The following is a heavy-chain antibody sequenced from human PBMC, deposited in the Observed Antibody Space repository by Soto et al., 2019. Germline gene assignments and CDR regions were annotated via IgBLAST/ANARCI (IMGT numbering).Heavy chain of an antibody. V-gene: IGHV1-69*01. CDR1: GGTFSSYA. CDR3: ARDEDYDILTGYPVRSLHYYYGMDV. J-gene: IGHJ6*02. Sequence: QVQLMQSGAEVKKPGSSVKVSCKASGGTFSSYAISWVRQAPGQGLEWMGGIIPIFGTANYAQKFQGRVTITADESTSTAYMELSSLRSEDTAVYYCARDEDYDILTGYPVRSLHYYYGMDVWGQGTTVTVSS. D-gene: IGHD3-9*01. CDR2: IIPIFGTA.